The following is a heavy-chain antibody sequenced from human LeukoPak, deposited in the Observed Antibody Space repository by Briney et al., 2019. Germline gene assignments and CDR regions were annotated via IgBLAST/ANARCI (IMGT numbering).Heavy chain of an antibody. V-gene: IGHV4-39*07. D-gene: IGHD6-13*01. CDR2: IYHSGTT. J-gene: IGHJ4*02. CDR1: GGSISSSSYY. CDR3: ASRTIVAAGNVFDY. Sequence: SETLSLTCTVSGGSISSSSYYWGWIRQPPGKGLEWIGTIYHSGTTYYNPSLKSRVTISVDTSKNQFSLRLSSVTAADTAVYYCASRTIVAAGNVFDYWGQGTLVTVSS.